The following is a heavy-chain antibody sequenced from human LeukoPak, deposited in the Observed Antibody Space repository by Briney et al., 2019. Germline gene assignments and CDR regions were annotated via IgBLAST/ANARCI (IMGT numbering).Heavy chain of an antibody. Sequence: PSETLSLTCTVSGGSLNNYYWSWIRQPPGKGLEWIGYIYDSWSTTYNPSLKSRVTISVDTYKNQLSLKLSAVTAADTAVYSCARVPYSSSPAWGRGTLVTVSS. V-gene: IGHV4-59*01. CDR1: GGSLNNYY. D-gene: IGHD6-13*01. CDR2: IYDSWST. CDR3: ARVPYSSSPA. J-gene: IGHJ5*02.